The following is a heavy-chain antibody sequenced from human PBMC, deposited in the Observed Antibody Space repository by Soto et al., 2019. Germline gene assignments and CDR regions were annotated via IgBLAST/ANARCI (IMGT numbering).Heavy chain of an antibody. CDR2: IIPIFGTA. Sequence: SVKVSCKASGGTFSSYAISWVRQAPGQGLEWMGGIIPIFGTANYAQKFQGRVTITADESTSTAYMELSSLRSEDTAVYYCERGPYSYDSSGSDYWRQGTLDTVSS. CDR1: GGTFSSYA. D-gene: IGHD3-22*01. CDR3: ERGPYSYDSSGSDY. V-gene: IGHV1-69*13. J-gene: IGHJ4*02.